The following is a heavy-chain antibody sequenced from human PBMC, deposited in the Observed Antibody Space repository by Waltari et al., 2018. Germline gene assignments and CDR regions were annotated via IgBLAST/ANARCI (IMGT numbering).Heavy chain of an antibody. CDR3: ARDLRYAVAGTFVKTPFDY. D-gene: IGHD6-19*01. CDR1: GYTFTSYA. J-gene: IGHJ4*02. V-gene: IGHV1-3*01. Sequence: QVQLVQSGAEVKKPGASVKVSCKASGYTFTSYAMHWVRQAPGQRLEWMGWINAGNGNTKYSQKFQGRVTITRDTSASTAYMELSSLRSEDTAVYYCARDLRYAVAGTFVKTPFDYWGQGTLVTVSS. CDR2: INAGNGNT.